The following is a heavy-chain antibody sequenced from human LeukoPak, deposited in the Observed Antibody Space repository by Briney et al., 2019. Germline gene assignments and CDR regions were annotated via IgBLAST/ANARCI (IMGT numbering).Heavy chain of an antibody. CDR1: GGSINNYY. CDR2: IYYSGTT. D-gene: IGHD4-17*01. J-gene: IGHJ4*02. Sequence: SETLSLTCTVSGGSINNYYWSWFRQPPGKGLEWIRYIYYSGTTSYNPSLKSRVTMSVDTSKNQFSLKLSSVTAADTAVYYCARLSTVTTSFDYWGQGTLVTVSS. CDR3: ARLSTVTTSFDY. V-gene: IGHV4-59*12.